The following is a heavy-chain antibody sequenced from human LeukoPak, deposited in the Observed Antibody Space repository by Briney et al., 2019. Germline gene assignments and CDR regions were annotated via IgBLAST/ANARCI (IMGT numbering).Heavy chain of an antibody. CDR1: GGTFSSYV. J-gene: IGHJ5*02. CDR2: IIPIFGTA. CDR3: ARAYSSNWYWFGP. D-gene: IGHD6-13*01. V-gene: IGHV1-69*13. Sequence: GASVKVSCKASGGTFSSYVITWVRQAPGQGLEWMGGIIPIFGTANYAQKFQGRVTITADESTSTAYMELSSLRSEDTAVYYCARAYSSNWYWFGPWGQGTLVTVSS.